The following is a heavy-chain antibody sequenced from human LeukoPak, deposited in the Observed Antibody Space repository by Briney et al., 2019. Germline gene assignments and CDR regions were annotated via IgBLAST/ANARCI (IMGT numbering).Heavy chain of an antibody. J-gene: IGHJ1*01. CDR3: AREGQLGLDN. CDR2: ITLHSGDT. D-gene: IGHD1-1*01. V-gene: IGHV1-2*02. Sequence: ASAKVSCKASGHTFTVHYINCVRQASGQRLVWLGWITLHSGDTHYAQKYQGRLTMTSDTSISPGYMELSRLQFDDTAVYYCAREGQLGLDNWGQGTLVTVS. CDR1: GHTFTVHY.